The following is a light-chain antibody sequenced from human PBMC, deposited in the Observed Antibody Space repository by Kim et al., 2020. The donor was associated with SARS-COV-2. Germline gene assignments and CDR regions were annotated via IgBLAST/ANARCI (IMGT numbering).Light chain of an antibody. CDR1: QSVSSS. CDR2: GAS. V-gene: IGKV3-15*01. CDR3: QQYNNPPT. Sequence: SVSPGERAALPCRASQSVSSSLAWSQQNPGRAPRCLIYGASTRATGIPARFSGSGSGTEFTLTISSLQSEDFAVYYCQQYNNPPTFGQGTKVDIK. J-gene: IGKJ1*01.